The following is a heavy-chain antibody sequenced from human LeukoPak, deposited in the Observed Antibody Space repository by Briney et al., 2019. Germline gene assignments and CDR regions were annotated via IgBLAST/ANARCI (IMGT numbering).Heavy chain of an antibody. CDR3: VQEGPRGLAFDI. CDR1: GVTFSSYV. J-gene: IGHJ3*02. V-gene: IGHV3-23*01. Sequence: SGGSLRLSCEASGVTFSSYVMSWVRQAPGKGPERVSGISGSGGGTYYADSVKGRFAISRDNSKNTLYLQMNSLRAEDTAVYYCVQEGPRGLAFDIWGQGTKVTVSS. CDR2: ISGSGGGT.